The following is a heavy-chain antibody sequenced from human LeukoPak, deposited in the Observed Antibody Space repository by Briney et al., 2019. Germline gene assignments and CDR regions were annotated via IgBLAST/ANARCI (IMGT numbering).Heavy chain of an antibody. CDR1: GFTFNNYG. CDR2: ISPDASKK. J-gene: IGHJ6*02. D-gene: IGHD3-22*01. V-gene: IGHV3-30*03. Sequence: GRSLRLSCAASGFTFNNYGIHWVRQAPGKGLEWMSFISPDASKKYYADSVKGRFTISRDNSRNTLYLQLSSLRAEDTAVYYCARHDSSGYPGRLHGVVVWGQGTTVTASS. CDR3: ARHDSSGYPGRLHGVVV.